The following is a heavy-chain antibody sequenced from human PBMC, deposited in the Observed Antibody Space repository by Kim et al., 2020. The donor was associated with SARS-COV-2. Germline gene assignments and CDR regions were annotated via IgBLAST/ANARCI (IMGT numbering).Heavy chain of an antibody. CDR1: GGSFSGYY. Sequence: SETLSLTCAVYGGSFSGYYWSWIRQPPGKGLEWIGEINHSGSTNYNPSLKSRVTISVDTSKNQFSLKLSSVTAADTAVYYCARGNVGRGYYGSGSYLPYVSNWFDPWGQGTLVTVAS. D-gene: IGHD3-10*01. J-gene: IGHJ5*02. CDR2: INHSGST. CDR3: ARGNVGRGYYGSGSYLPYVSNWFDP. V-gene: IGHV4-34*01.